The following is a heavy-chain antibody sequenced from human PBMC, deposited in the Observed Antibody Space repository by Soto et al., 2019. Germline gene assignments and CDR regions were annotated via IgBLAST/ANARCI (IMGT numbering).Heavy chain of an antibody. CDR3: ARVGGTGGYTYALDY. CDR1: GGTFSSYA. V-gene: IGHV1-69*06. Sequence: QVQLVQSGAEVKKPGSSVKVSCKASGGTFSSYAISWVRQAPGQGLEWMGGIIPVFGTGIYAQKFQGRVTIPADKSTNTAYMALSSLRSADTAFYFCARVGGTGGYTYALDYWGQGTLVTVSS. CDR2: IIPVFGTG. J-gene: IGHJ4*02. D-gene: IGHD5-18*01.